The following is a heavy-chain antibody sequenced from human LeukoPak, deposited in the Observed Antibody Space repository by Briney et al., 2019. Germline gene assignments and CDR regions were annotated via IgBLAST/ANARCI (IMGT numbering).Heavy chain of an antibody. J-gene: IGHJ4*02. Sequence: PGRSLRLSCAASGFTFSSYGMHWVRQAPGKGLEWVAVIWYDGSNKYYADSVKGRFTISRDNSKNTLYLQMNSLRAEDTAVYYCAREIPYYYDSSAFHYWGQGTLVTVSS. CDR2: IWYDGSNK. D-gene: IGHD3-22*01. CDR3: AREIPYYYDSSAFHY. CDR1: GFTFSSYG. V-gene: IGHV3-30*19.